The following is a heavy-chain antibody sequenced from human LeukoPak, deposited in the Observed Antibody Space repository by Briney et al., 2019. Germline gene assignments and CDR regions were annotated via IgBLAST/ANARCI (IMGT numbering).Heavy chain of an antibody. Sequence: GESLKISCNGSGYRFSSYWIGWVRQMPGKGLEWMGIIYPGDSDTRYSPSFQGQVTISADKSISTAYLQWSSLKASDTAMYYCARFGGGVIQLWSSGMDVWGQGTTVTVSS. CDR3: ARFGGGVIQLWSSGMDV. V-gene: IGHV5-51*01. J-gene: IGHJ6*02. CDR2: IYPGDSDT. D-gene: IGHD5-18*01. CDR1: GYRFSSYW.